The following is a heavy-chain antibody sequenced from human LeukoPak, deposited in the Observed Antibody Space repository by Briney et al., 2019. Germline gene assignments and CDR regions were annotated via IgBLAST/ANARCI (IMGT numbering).Heavy chain of an antibody. V-gene: IGHV4-34*01. CDR2: INHSGST. CDR3: ARGRWRYQLLKDWFDP. Sequence: SETLSLTCAVYGGSFSGYYWSWIRQPPGKGLEWIGEINHSGSTNYNPSLKSRVTISVDTSKNQFSLKLSSVTAADTAVYYCARGRWRYQLLKDWFDPWGQGTLVTVSS. CDR1: GGSFSGYY. J-gene: IGHJ5*02. D-gene: IGHD2-2*01.